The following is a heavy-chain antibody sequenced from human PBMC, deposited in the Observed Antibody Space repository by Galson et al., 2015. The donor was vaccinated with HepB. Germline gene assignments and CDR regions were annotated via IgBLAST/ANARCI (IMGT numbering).Heavy chain of an antibody. J-gene: IGHJ3*02. CDR2: IYHSGST. CDR3: ARVVPGCWSGYQDGCAFDI. CDR1: GGSISSGGYS. D-gene: IGHD3-3*01. Sequence: TLSLTCAVSGGSISSGGYSWSWIRQPPGKGLEWIGYIYHSGSTYYNPSLKSRVTISVDRSKNQFSLKLSSVTAADTAVYYCARVVPGCWSGYQDGCAFDIWGQGTMVTVSS. V-gene: IGHV4-30-2*01.